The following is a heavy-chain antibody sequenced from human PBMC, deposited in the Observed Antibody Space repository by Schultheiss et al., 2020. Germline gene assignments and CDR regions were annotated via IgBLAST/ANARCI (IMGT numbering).Heavy chain of an antibody. Sequence: SQTLSLTCTVSGGSISSYYWGWIRQPPGKGLEWIGSIYYSGSTYYNPSLKSRVTISVDTSKNQFSLKLSSVTAADTAVYYCARHRAARFGEDGMDVWGKGTTVTVSS. V-gene: IGHV4-39*01. D-gene: IGHD3-10*01. J-gene: IGHJ6*04. CDR2: IYYSGST. CDR3: ARHRAARFGEDGMDV. CDR1: GGSISSYY.